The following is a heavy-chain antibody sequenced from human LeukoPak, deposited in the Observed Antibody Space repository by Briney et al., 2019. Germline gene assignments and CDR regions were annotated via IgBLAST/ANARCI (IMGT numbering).Heavy chain of an antibody. CDR1: GGSISSYY. V-gene: IGHV4-38-2*02. D-gene: IGHD2-15*01. J-gene: IGHJ4*02. Sequence: PSETLSLTCTVSGGSISSYYWGWIRQPPGKGLEWIGSIYHSGSTYYNPSLKSRVTISVDTSKNQFSLKLSSVTAADTAVYYCARDGVVVVAATLDYWGQGTLVTVSS. CDR3: ARDGVVVVAATLDY. CDR2: IYHSGST.